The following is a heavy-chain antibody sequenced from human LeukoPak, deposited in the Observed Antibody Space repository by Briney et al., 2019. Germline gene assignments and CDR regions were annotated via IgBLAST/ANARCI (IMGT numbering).Heavy chain of an antibody. D-gene: IGHD6-13*01. CDR2: ISDSGSNT. CDR1: GFTFSSYV. Sequence: GGSLRLSCAVSGFTFSSYVMSWVRQAPGKGLEWVSDISDSGSNTYYAGSVKGRFTISRDNSKNTLYLQMNSLKTEDTAVYYCTRLPLNIAAAGFDYWGQGTLVTVSS. J-gene: IGHJ4*02. CDR3: TRLPLNIAAAGFDY. V-gene: IGHV3-23*01.